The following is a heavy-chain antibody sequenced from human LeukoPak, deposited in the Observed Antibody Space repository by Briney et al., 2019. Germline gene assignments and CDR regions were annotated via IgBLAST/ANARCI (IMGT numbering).Heavy chain of an antibody. J-gene: IGHJ4*02. CDR2: IYYSGST. D-gene: IGHD6-13*01. CDR1: GGSISSSSYY. Sequence: PSETLSLTCTVSGGSISSSSYYWGWIRQPPGKGLEWIGSIYYSGSTNYNPSLKSRITMSVDTSKNQFSLKLSSVTAADTALYYCARDSSSWLGVDYWGQGTLVTVSS. V-gene: IGHV4-39*07. CDR3: ARDSSSWLGVDY.